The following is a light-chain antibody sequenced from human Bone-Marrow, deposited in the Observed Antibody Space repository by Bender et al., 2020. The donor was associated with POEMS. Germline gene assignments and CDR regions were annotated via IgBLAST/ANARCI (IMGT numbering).Light chain of an antibody. CDR2: SNN. Sequence: SVLTQPPSASGTPGLRVSISCSGSNTNIFTYRVNRYQHHPGTAPRLFIYSNNQRPSGVPVRFSASKSARATSLSVSGLHLEDEACCFCSSSAGTFNLIFGGEAKLAVL. CDR3: SSSAGTFNLI. V-gene: IGLV1-44*01. J-gene: IGLJ2*01. CDR1: NTNIFTYR.